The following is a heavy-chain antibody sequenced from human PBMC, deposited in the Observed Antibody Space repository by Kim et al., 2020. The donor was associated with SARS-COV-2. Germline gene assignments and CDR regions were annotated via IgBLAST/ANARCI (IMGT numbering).Heavy chain of an antibody. J-gene: IGHJ4*02. D-gene: IGHD2-21*02. CDR3: ARDQDGVTQYYFDY. V-gene: IGHV3-30*04. CDR2: ISYDGSNK. CDR1: GFTFSSYA. Sequence: GGSLRLSCAASGFTFSSYAMHWVRQAPGKGLEWVAVISYDGSNKYYTDSVKGRFTISRDNSKNAVYLQMNSLRAEDTAVYYCARDQDGVTQYYFDYWGQGTLVIVSS.